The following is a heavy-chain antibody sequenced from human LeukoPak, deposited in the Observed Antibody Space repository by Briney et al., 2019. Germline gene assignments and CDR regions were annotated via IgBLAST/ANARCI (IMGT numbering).Heavy chain of an antibody. D-gene: IGHD6-6*01. V-gene: IGHV4-34*01. J-gene: IGHJ4*02. CDR1: GGSSGGYY. CDR2: ISPTGST. CDR3: ARGDSGRRLGY. Sequence: SETLSLTCGVSGGSSGGYYWTWIRQPPRKGLEWIGEISPTGSTYYSPSLKSRVIMSLDTSKNLFSLILNSLTAADTAVYFCARGDSGRRLGYWGQGALVTVSS.